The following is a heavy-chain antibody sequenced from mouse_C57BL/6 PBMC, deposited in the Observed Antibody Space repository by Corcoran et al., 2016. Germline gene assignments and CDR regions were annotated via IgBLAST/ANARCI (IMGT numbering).Heavy chain of an antibody. V-gene: IGHV1-76*01. CDR2: IYPGSGNT. D-gene: IGHD1-1*01. J-gene: IGHJ4*01. CDR1: GYTFTDYY. CDR3: ARWPSSHYYAMDY. Sequence: QVQLKQSGAELVRPGASVKLSCKASGYTFTDYYINWVKQRPGQGLEWIARIYPGSGNTYYNEKFKGKATLTAEKSSSTAYMQLSSLTSEDSAVYFCARWPSSHYYAMDYWGQGTSVTVSS.